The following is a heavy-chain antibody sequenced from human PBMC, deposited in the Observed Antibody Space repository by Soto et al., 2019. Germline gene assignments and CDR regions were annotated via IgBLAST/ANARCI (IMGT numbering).Heavy chain of an antibody. CDR2: IWYDGSNK. V-gene: IGHV3-33*01. J-gene: IGHJ2*01. CDR1: GFTFSSYG. D-gene: IGHD5-18*01. CDR3: ASEGGIQLWPYWYFDL. Sequence: QVQLVESGGGVVQPGRSLRLSCAASGFTFSSYGMHWVRQAPGKGLEWVAVIWYDGSNKYYADSVKGRFTISRDNSKNTLYLQMNILRAEDTAVYYCASEGGIQLWPYWYFDLWGRGTLVTVSS.